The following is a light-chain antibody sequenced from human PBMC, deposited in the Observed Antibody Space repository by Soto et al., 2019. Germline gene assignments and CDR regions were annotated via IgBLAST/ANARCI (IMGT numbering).Light chain of an antibody. CDR1: SSNIGAGFD. Sequence: VVTQPPSVSGAPGQRVTISCTGSSSNIGAGFDVHWYQQLPGTAPKLLIHGSNNRPSGVPDRFTGSKSGTSASLAVTGLQAEDEADYYCQSFDSSLSGVFGGGTQLTVL. CDR3: QSFDSSLSGV. CDR2: GSN. J-gene: IGLJ2*01. V-gene: IGLV1-40*01.